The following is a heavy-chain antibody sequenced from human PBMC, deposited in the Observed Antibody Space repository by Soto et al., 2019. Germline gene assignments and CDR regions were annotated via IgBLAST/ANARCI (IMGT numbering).Heavy chain of an antibody. CDR2: IYYSGST. J-gene: IGHJ4*02. CDR1: GGSISSYY. Sequence: SETLSLTCTVSGGSISSYYWSWIRQPPGKGLEWIGYIYYSGSTNYNPSLKSRVTISVDTSKNQFSLKLSSVTAADTAVYYCARASGRGCSGGSCYSFDYWGQGTLVTVSS. D-gene: IGHD2-15*01. V-gene: IGHV4-59*01. CDR3: ARASGRGCSGGSCYSFDY.